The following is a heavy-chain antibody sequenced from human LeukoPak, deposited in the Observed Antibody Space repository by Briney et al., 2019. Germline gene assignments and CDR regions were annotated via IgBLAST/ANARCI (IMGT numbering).Heavy chain of an antibody. J-gene: IGHJ6*02. Sequence: SETLSLTCTVSGGSTSSGDYYWSWIRQPPGKGLEWIGYIYYSGSTYYNPSLKSRVTISVDTSKNQFSLKLSSVTAADTAVYYCARVSLMSYYYYGMDVWGQGTTITVSS. CDR3: ARVSLMSYYYYGMDV. D-gene: IGHD3-10*02. V-gene: IGHV4-30-4*01. CDR2: IYYSGST. CDR1: GGSTSSGDYY.